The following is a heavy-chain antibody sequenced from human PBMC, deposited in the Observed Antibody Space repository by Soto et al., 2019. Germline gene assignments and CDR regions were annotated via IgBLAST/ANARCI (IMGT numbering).Heavy chain of an antibody. CDR3: AKAFEAQHYDFWSGYSTGYYYMDV. V-gene: IGHV3-23*01. Sequence: GGSLRLSCAASGFTFSSYAMSWVRQAPGKGLEWVSAISGSGGSTYYADSVKGRFTISRDNSKNTLYLQMNSLRAEDTAVYYCAKAFEAQHYDFWSGYSTGYYYMDVWGKGTTVTVSS. D-gene: IGHD3-3*01. J-gene: IGHJ6*03. CDR1: GFTFSSYA. CDR2: ISGSGGST.